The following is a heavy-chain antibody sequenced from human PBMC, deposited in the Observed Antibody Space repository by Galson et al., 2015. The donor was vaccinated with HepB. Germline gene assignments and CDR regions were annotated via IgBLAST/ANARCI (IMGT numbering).Heavy chain of an antibody. D-gene: IGHD2-2*01. CDR1: GSSFTSYW. CDR2: IDPSDSYT. V-gene: IGHV5-10-1*01. Sequence: QSGAEVTKPGESLRISCKGSGSSFTSYWISWVRQMPGEGLEWMGRIDPSDSYTNYSPSFQGHVTISADKSISTAYLQWSSLKASDTAMYYCARHGGEGRYCSSTSCPYYYGMDVWGQGTTVTVSS. J-gene: IGHJ6*02. CDR3: ARHGGEGRYCSSTSCPYYYGMDV.